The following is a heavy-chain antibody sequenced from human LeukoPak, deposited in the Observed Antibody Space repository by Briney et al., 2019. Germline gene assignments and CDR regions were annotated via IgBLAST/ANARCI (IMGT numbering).Heavy chain of an antibody. CDR1: GGSISSYY. J-gene: IGHJ4*02. Sequence: PSETLSLTCTVSGGSISSYYWSWIRQPPGKGLEWIGYIYYSGSTNYNPSLKSRVTMSLDTSRNQFSLKLSSVTAADTAVYYCVRDGPSWGLLWGQGALVTVSS. V-gene: IGHV4-59*12. CDR2: IYYSGST. CDR3: VRDGPSWGLL. D-gene: IGHD7-27*01.